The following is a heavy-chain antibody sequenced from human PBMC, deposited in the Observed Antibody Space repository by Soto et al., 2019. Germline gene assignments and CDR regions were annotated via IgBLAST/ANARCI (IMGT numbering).Heavy chain of an antibody. V-gene: IGHV1-46*01. D-gene: IGHD3-10*01. J-gene: IGHJ4*02. CDR1: GYTFTNYY. CDR3: ARDGAYYSGSGSYYNLNTPDY. Sequence: QVQLVQSGAEVKKPGASVKVSCKASGYTFTNYYMHWVRQAPEQGLEWMGIINPSGGSTDSAQRFRGRVTMTRDTSTGTAYMELRSLTSEDTAVYYCARDGAYYSGSGSYYNLNTPDYWGQGTLVTVSS. CDR2: INPSGGST.